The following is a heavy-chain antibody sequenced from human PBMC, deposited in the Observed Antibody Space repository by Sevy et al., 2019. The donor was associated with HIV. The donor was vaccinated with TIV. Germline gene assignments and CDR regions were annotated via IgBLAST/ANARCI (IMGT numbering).Heavy chain of an antibody. CDR3: ARGGAGRQFDYYYYMDV. CDR1: GVSITRSY. CDR2: VYYTGKT. J-gene: IGHJ6*03. D-gene: IGHD6-6*01. Sequence: SETLSLTCNVSGVSITRSYWNWIRQTPGKGLEWIAFVYYTGKTNYNPPLKSRVTVSSDTSNSQFSLKLSSVTAADTAFYYCARGGAGRQFDYYYYMDVWGKGTTVTVPS. V-gene: IGHV4-59*01.